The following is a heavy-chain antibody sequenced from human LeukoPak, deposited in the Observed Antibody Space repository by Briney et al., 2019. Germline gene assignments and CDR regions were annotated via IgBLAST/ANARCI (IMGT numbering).Heavy chain of an antibody. CDR3: YLSGHPYNWFDP. CDR2: VDPEDGET. Sequence: ASVKVSCKASGYTFTDYYMHWVRQAPGKGLEWMGLVDPEDGETIYAEKFQGRVTITADTSTDTAYMELSSLRSEDTAVYYCYLSGHPYNWFDPWGQGTLVTVSS. D-gene: IGHD5-12*01. J-gene: IGHJ5*02. CDR1: GYTFTDYY. V-gene: IGHV1-69-2*01.